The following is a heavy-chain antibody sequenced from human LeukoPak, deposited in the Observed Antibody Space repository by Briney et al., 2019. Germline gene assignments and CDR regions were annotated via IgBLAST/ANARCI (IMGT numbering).Heavy chain of an antibody. D-gene: IGHD6-6*01. J-gene: IGHJ4*02. Sequence: PGGSLRLSCAASGFTFSSYGMHWVRQAPGKGLEWVAVIWYDGSNKYYADSVKGRFTISRDNSKNTLYLQMNSLRAEDTAVYYCAKAAFRLAASPDRLIDYWGQGTLVTVSS. CDR2: IWYDGSNK. CDR1: GFTFSSYG. CDR3: AKAAFRLAASPDRLIDY. V-gene: IGHV3-33*06.